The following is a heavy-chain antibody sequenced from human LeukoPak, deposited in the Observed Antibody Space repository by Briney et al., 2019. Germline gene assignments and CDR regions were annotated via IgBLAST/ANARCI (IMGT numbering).Heavy chain of an antibody. CDR3: AAPRDSSGYYPTFDY. CDR2: IIPILGIA. D-gene: IGHD3-22*01. V-gene: IGHV1-69*04. Sequence: ASVKVSCKASGGTFSSYAISWVRQAPGQGLEWMGRIIPILGIANYAQKFQGRATITADKSTSTAYMELSSLRSEDTAVYYCAAPRDSSGYYPTFDYWGQGTLVTVSS. J-gene: IGHJ4*02. CDR1: GGTFSSYA.